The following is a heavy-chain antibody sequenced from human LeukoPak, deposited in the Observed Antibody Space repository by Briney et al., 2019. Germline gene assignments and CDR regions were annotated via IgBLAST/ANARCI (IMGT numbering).Heavy chain of an antibody. CDR3: AREGDVDTATWHWFDP. J-gene: IGHJ5*02. Sequence: ASVKVSCKASGYTFTSYGISWVRQAPGQGLEWMGWISAYNGNTNYAQKLQGRVTMTTDTSTSTAYMELSSLRSEDTAVYYCAREGDVDTATWHWFDPWGQGTLVTVSS. CDR2: ISAYNGNT. V-gene: IGHV1-18*01. D-gene: IGHD5-18*01. CDR1: GYTFTSYG.